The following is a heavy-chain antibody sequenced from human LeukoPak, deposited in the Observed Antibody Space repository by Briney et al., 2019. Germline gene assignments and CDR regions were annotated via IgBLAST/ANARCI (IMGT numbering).Heavy chain of an antibody. D-gene: IGHD2-8*01. Sequence: GEWLQISCQASAYSFTSYWIGWVRQMRGKGLGWMGLIYSGDSDTRYSPSFQGQVTISADKSITTAHLQWNSLKASDTAMYYCARLGYCSNGVCSNLDYWGQGTLVTVSS. V-gene: IGHV5-51*01. CDR2: IYSGDSDT. CDR1: AYSFTSYW. CDR3: ARLGYCSNGVCSNLDY. J-gene: IGHJ4*02.